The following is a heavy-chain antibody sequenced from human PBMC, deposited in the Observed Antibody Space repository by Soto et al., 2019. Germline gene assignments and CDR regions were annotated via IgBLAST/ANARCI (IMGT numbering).Heavy chain of an antibody. CDR1: GGSISSSNW. D-gene: IGHD6-6*01. V-gene: IGHV4-4*02. Sequence: SETLSLTCAVSGGSISSSNWWSWVRQPPGKGLGWIGEIYHSGSTNYNPSLKSRVTISVDKSKNQFSLKLSSVTAADTAVYYCARAGAARWYFDYWGQGTLVTVSS. CDR2: IYHSGST. J-gene: IGHJ4*02. CDR3: ARAGAARWYFDY.